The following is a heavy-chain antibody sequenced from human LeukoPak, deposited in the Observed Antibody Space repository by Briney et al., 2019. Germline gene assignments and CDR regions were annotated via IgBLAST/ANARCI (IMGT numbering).Heavy chain of an antibody. CDR2: IYYSGST. D-gene: IGHD2-2*01. CDR3: ARGFGGVIVVVPAANYNGFEP. CDR1: GGSLSSGGYY. Sequence: PSQTLSLTCNVPGGSLSSGGYYWSWIRQHPGKGLEWIGYIYYSGSTYYNQSLKSRVTIPVDTSKNPLSLKLSSVTAADTAVYYCARGFGGVIVVVPAANYNGFEPWGQGTLVTVS. J-gene: IGHJ5*02. V-gene: IGHV4-31*03.